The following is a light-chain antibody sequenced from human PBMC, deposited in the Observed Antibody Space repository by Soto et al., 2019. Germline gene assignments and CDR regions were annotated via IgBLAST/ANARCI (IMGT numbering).Light chain of an antibody. CDR2: GAS. CDR3: QQYNNWPPVT. CDR1: QSVSSN. V-gene: IGKV3-15*01. Sequence: VIARCPGRLSVSQKKRATLSCRASQSVSSNLAWYQQKPGQAPRLLIYGASTRATGIPARFSGSGSGTEFTLTISSLQSEDFAVYYCQQYNNWPPVTFGQGTKV. J-gene: IGKJ1*01.